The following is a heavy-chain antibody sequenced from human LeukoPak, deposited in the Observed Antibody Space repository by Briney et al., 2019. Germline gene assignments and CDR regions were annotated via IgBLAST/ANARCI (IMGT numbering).Heavy chain of an antibody. CDR3: ARQVAVVEPTDPNWFDS. Sequence: KPSETLSLTCNVSGDSIGRSTYYWGWVRQTPEKGLAWVGRIFYNGRTYYTPSLQSRVIMSLDTSKNQSSLRLTSVTAADTAVYYCARQVAVVEPTDPNWFDSWGQGTLVTVSS. D-gene: IGHD2-21*01. CDR2: IFYNGRT. CDR1: GDSIGRSTYY. J-gene: IGHJ5*01. V-gene: IGHV4-39*07.